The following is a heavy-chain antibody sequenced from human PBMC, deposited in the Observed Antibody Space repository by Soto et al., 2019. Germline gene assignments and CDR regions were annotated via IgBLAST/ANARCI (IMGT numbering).Heavy chain of an antibody. CDR2: ISPSGTNQ. V-gene: IGHV3-30-3*01. D-gene: IGHD6-6*01. J-gene: IGHJ1*01. CDR1: GVIFIDYA. CDR3: ARENSRISPRLFQH. Sequence: GGALSLSCLASGVIFIDYAMHWSRQAPGKGLEWVALISPSGTNQYYADSAKVRFTISRDNSKNTLYLQMNSLRPEDTGLYYCARENSRISPRLFQHWGHGTLVTVSS.